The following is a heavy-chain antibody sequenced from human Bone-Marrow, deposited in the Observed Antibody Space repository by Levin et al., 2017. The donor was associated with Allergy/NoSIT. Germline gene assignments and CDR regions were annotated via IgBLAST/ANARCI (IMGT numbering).Heavy chain of an antibody. Sequence: SQTLSLTCAVYGGSFSGYYWSWIRQPPGKGLEWIGEINHSGSTNYNPSLKSRVTISVDTSKNQFSLKLSSVTAADTAVYYCARGTFIGITIFGVVNYYYYGMDVWGQGTTVTVSS. CDR3: ARGTFIGITIFGVVNYYYYGMDV. V-gene: IGHV4-34*01. CDR2: INHSGST. D-gene: IGHD3-3*01. CDR1: GGSFSGYY. J-gene: IGHJ6*02.